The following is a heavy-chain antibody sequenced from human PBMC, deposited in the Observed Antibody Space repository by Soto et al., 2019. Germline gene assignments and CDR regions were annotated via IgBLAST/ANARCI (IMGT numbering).Heavy chain of an antibody. V-gene: IGHV4-31*03. CDR3: AGIPVWFGELAFDY. Sequence: SETLSLTCTVSGGSISSGGYYWSWIRQHPGKGLEWIGYINYSGSTYYNPSLKSRVTISVDTSKNQFSLKLSSVTAADTAVYYCAGIPVWFGELAFDYWGQGTLVTVSS. CDR1: GGSISSGGYY. D-gene: IGHD3-10*01. J-gene: IGHJ4*02. CDR2: INYSGST.